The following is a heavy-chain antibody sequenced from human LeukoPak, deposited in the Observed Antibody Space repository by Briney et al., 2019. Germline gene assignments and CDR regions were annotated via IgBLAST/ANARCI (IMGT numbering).Heavy chain of an antibody. CDR3: ARGCGGSPGCYIIDK. J-gene: IGHJ4*02. CDR1: GFTFSSYG. V-gene: IGHV3-33*08. Sequence: PGGSLRLSCAASGFTFSSYGMHWVRQPPGKGLEWVGVIWNDGSDQYYGDSVRGRFTVSRDNLKSTLYLQMDSLRAEDTAVYYCARGCGGSPGCYIIDKWGQGTLVTVSS. D-gene: IGHD2-21*01. CDR2: IWNDGSDQ.